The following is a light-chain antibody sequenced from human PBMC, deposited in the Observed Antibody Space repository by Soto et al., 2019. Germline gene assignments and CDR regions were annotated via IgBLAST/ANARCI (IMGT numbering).Light chain of an antibody. CDR3: AAWDDSLRASL. CDR1: NYNIGVSY. V-gene: IGLV1-47*01. CDR2: KTN. J-gene: IGLJ1*01. Sequence: QTLLSHPASACVTPRQRFTLSCSGANYNIGVSYVYWYQHFPGAAPRLLMSKTNQRASGVPDRFSASKSCTSASLAISGLRSEDEAHYYCAAWDDSLRASLFGTGTKVTVL.